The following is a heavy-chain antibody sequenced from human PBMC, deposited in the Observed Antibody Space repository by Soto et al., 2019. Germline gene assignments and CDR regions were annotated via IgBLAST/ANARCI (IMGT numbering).Heavy chain of an antibody. CDR3: ARDTGDFWSGYT. Sequence: SETLSLTCTVSGGSISSGDYYWSWIRQPPGKGLEWIGYIYYSGSTYYNPSLKSRVTISVDTSKNQFSLKLSSVTAADTAVYYCARDTGDFWSGYTWGQGTLVTVSS. CDR1: GGSISSGDYY. J-gene: IGHJ5*02. D-gene: IGHD3-3*01. V-gene: IGHV4-30-4*01. CDR2: IYYSGST.